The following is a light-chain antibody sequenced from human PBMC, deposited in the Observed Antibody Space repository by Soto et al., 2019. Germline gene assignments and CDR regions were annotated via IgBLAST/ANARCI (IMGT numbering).Light chain of an antibody. J-gene: IGKJ1*01. CDR3: QQYGSSPRT. V-gene: IGKV3-20*01. Sequence: EIVLTQSPGTLSLSPGERATLSCRASQSVSSSYLAWYQQKPGQAPRLLIYGASSRATGIPDRFSGSGSGTDFTFTISRLEPEDFAVYYFQQYGSSPRTFGQGTKVEIK. CDR1: QSVSSSY. CDR2: GAS.